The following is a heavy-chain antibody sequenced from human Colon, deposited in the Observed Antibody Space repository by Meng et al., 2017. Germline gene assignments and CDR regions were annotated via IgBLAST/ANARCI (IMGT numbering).Heavy chain of an antibody. CDR3: ARCIAGYYYYYYGMDV. J-gene: IGHJ6*02. V-gene: IGHV1-3*01. CDR2: INAGNGNT. D-gene: IGHD1-20*01. Sequence: ASVKVSCKASGYTFTSYAMHWVRQAPGQRLEWMGWINAGNGNTKYSQKFQGRVTITRDTSASTAYMELSSLRSEDTAVYYCARCIAGYYYYYYGMDVWGQGTTVTVSS. CDR1: GYTFTSYA.